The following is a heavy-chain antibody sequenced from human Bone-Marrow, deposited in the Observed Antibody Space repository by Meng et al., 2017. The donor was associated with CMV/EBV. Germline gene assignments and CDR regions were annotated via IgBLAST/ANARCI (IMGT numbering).Heavy chain of an antibody. Sequence: SVKVSCKASGGTFSSYAISWVRQAPGQGLEWMGGIIPILGIANYAQKFQGRVTITADKSTSTAYMELSSLRSEDTAVYYCARGYSNYDRSSWVLYGMDVWGQGTTVTVSS. D-gene: IGHD4-11*01. J-gene: IGHJ6*02. V-gene: IGHV1-69*10. CDR3: ARGYSNYDRSSWVLYGMDV. CDR2: IIPILGIA. CDR1: GGTFSSYA.